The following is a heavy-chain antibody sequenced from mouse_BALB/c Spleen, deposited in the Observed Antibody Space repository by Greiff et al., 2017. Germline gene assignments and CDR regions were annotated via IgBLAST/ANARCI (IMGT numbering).Heavy chain of an antibody. V-gene: IGHV1-18*01. Sequence: VQLQQSGPELVKPGASVKIPCKASGYTFTDYNMDWVKQSHGKSLEWIGDINPNNGGTIYNQKFKGKATLTVDKSSSTAYMELRSLTSEDTAVYYCARKYDGLWFAYWGQGTLVTVSA. J-gene: IGHJ3*01. CDR1: GYTFTDYN. D-gene: IGHD2-14*01. CDR3: ARKYDGLWFAY. CDR2: INPNNGGT.